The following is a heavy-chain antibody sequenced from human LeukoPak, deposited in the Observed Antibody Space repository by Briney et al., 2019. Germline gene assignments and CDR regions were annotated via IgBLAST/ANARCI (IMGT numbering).Heavy chain of an antibody. CDR2: IYTSGST. D-gene: IGHD4-17*01. Sequence: PSETLSLTRTVSGGSISSYYWSWIRQPAGKGLEWIGRIYTSGSTNYNPSLKSRVTMSVDTSKNQFSLKLSSVTAADTAVYYCARVLWSTTVTTGVDYYYYMDVWGKGTTVTVSS. CDR1: GGSISSYY. V-gene: IGHV4-4*07. J-gene: IGHJ6*03. CDR3: ARVLWSTTVTTGVDYYYYMDV.